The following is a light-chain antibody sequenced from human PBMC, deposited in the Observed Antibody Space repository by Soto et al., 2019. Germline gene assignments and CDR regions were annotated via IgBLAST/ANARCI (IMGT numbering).Light chain of an antibody. J-gene: IGKJ1*01. CDR2: GAS. CDR1: QSVSSN. Sequence: EIVMTQSPATLSASPGERATLSCRASQSVSSNLAWYQQKPGQAPRLLIYGASTRATGIPARFSGSGSGPEFTLTISSLQSEDVAVYYCQQYNNWPPLTFGQGTKVEIK. CDR3: QQYNNWPPLT. V-gene: IGKV3-15*01.